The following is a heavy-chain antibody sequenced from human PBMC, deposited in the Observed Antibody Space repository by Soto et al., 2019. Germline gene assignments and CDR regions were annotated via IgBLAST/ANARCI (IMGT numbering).Heavy chain of an antibody. CDR1: GYTFTTYE. CDR3: ARVGGQLFGDHGMDV. J-gene: IGHJ6*02. D-gene: IGHD3-10*01. CDR2: MSPSSGNT. V-gene: IGHV1-8*01. Sequence: QVQLVQSGAEVKKPGASVKVSCKASGYTFTTYEINWVRQVPGQGLEWMGWMSPSSGNTGYVDQFRGRVTMTRNTSVTTAYMELSSLRSEDTAVYYCARVGGQLFGDHGMDVWGQGTTVTVSS.